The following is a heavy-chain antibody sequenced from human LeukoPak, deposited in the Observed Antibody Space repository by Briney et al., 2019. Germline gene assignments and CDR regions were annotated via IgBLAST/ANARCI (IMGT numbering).Heavy chain of an antibody. J-gene: IGHJ4*02. CDR1: GGSISSSSYY. D-gene: IGHD6-13*01. CDR3: ARHAHSIAAAGTLDY. Sequence: SGTLSLTCTVSGGSISSSSYYWGWIRQPPGKGLEWMGSIYYSGSAYYNPSLKSRVTISVDTSKNQFSLKLSSVTAADTAVYYCARHAHSIAAAGTLDYWGQGTLVTVSS. V-gene: IGHV4-39*01. CDR2: IYYSGSA.